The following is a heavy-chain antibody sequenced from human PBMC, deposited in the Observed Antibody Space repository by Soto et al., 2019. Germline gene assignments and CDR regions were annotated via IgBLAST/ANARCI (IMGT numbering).Heavy chain of an antibody. D-gene: IGHD6-25*01. V-gene: IGHV5-10-1*01. Sequence: PGESLKISCKGSGYSFTSYWISWVRQMPGKGLEWMGRIDPSDSCTNSCPTFQGHGTISAYTSIRTDYLQWSSLKASETAMYYCARRKNSSASRGYTDSRGQRTPVPVSS. CDR2: IDPSDSCT. J-gene: IGHJ1*01. CDR3: ARRKNSSASRGYTDS. CDR1: GYSFTSYW.